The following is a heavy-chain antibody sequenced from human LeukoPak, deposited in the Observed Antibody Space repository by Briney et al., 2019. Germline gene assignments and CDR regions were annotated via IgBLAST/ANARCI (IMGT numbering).Heavy chain of an antibody. CDR2: INPNSGGT. CDR1: GYTFTGYY. Sequence: ASVKVSCKASGYTFTGYYMHWVRQAPGQGLEWMGWINPNSGGTNYAQKFQGRVTMTRDTSISTAYMELSRLRSDDTAVYYCARVRSHGGNLNFDPWGQGTLVTVSS. D-gene: IGHD4-23*01. CDR3: ARVRSHGGNLNFDP. V-gene: IGHV1-2*02. J-gene: IGHJ5*02.